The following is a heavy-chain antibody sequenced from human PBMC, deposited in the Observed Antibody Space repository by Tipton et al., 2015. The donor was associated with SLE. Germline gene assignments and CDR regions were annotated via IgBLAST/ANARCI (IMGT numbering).Heavy chain of an antibody. V-gene: IGHV3-23*01. J-gene: IGHJ4*02. Sequence: SLRLSCAASGFVFSDFAVSWVRQTPGKGLEWVAAISAAHNAYYPSPVKGQFTISRDNSKNTIHLQMNSLRAEDTATYYCAKDTGASGYDLLDQWGQGVLVIVSS. CDR1: GFVFSDFA. CDR2: ISAAHNA. CDR3: AKDTGASGYDLLDQ. D-gene: IGHD5-12*01.